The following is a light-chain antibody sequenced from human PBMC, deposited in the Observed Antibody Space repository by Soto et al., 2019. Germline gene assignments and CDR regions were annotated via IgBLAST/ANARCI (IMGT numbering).Light chain of an antibody. CDR1: SSDVGGYNY. CDR3: RSYTSTTTLV. J-gene: IGLJ2*01. CDR2: EVS. V-gene: IGLV2-14*01. Sequence: QSALTQPASVSGSPGQSITISCTGTSSDVGGYNYVSWYQQHPGKAPKLMIYEVSNRPSGVSNRFSGSKSGNTASLTISGLQAVDEADFYCRSYTSTTTLVFGGGTKLTVL.